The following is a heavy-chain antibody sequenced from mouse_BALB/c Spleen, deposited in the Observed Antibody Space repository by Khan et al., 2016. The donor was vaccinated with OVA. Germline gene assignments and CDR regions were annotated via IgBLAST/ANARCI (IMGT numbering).Heavy chain of an antibody. V-gene: IGHV14-3*02. CDR3: ARWPRGY. CDR1: GYNFKDTY. CDR2: IDPANGNT. J-gene: IGHJ2*01. Sequence: VQLQQSGAELVKPGASVKLSCTAAGYNFKDTYMHWVKQRPEQGLEWIGRIDPANGNTHYDPKFQGKATITADTSSNTAYLQRSSLTSEDTAVYYCARWPRGYWGQGTTLTVSS.